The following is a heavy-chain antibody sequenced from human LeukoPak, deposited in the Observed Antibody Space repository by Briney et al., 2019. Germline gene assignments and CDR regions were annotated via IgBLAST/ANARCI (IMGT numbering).Heavy chain of an antibody. V-gene: IGHV1-2*02. CDR1: GYTFTGYY. CDR3: GRDDYYYDKSRFDY. Sequence: ASVKVSCKASGYTFTGYYMHWVRQAPGQGLEWMGWINPNSGGTNYAQKFQGRVTMTRDMSTSTVYMELSSLRSEDTAVYYCGRDDYYYDKSRFDYWGQGTLVTVSS. CDR2: INPNSGGT. D-gene: IGHD3-22*01. J-gene: IGHJ4*02.